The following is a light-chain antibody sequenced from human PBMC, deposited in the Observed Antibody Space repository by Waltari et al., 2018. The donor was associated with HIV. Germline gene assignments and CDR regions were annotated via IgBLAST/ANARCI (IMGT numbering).Light chain of an antibody. CDR2: DVS. CDR3: CSYAGSYGYV. Sequence: QSALTQPRPVPGSPGQSVPISCTGTRSDVGGHNYVSRDQQHPGKAPKLMLRDVSKRPSGVPDRFSGSKSGNTASLTISGLQAEDEADYYCCSYAGSYGYVFGTGTKVTVL. V-gene: IGLV2-11*01. CDR1: RSDVGGHNY. J-gene: IGLJ1*01.